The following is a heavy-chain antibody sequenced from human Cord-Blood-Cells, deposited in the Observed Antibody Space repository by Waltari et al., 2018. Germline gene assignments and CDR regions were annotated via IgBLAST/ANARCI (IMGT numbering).Heavy chain of an antibody. CDR3: ARSAIGGKGPGRYFDL. Sequence: QVQLQQSGPGLVKPSQTLALTCAISGDSDSSNSAAWHCIRQSRSTGLEWLGRKIYRAKWYNDYAVSVKSRITINPDTSKNQFSLQLNSVTPEDTAVYYCARSAIGGKGPGRYFDLWGRGTLVTVSS. V-gene: IGHV6-1*01. CDR2: KIYRAKWYN. J-gene: IGHJ2*01. CDR1: GDSDSSNSAA. D-gene: IGHD3-16*01.